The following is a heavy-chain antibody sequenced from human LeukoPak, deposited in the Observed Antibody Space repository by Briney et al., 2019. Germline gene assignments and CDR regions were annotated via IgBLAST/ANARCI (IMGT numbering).Heavy chain of an antibody. D-gene: IGHD2-2*01. V-gene: IGHV1-46*01. Sequence: ASVKVSCKASGYSFTTYYIHWVRQAPGQGLEWMGVINPSGGSTSFAQKFQARLTMTRDTSTSTVYMELSGLSSEDTAVYYCAREIVVVPSGMGFDPWGQGTLVVVSS. CDR2: INPSGGST. J-gene: IGHJ5*02. CDR3: AREIVVVPSGMGFDP. CDR1: GYSFTTYY.